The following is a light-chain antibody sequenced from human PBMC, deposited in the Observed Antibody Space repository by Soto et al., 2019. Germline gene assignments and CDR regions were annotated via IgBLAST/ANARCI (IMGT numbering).Light chain of an antibody. Sequence: EIVLTQSPGTLSLSPRERATLSCRASQSLSGSYLASYQQKPGQAPRLLIYGVSNRATGIPDRFSGSGSGTDFTLTISRLEPEDFAVYYCHQYGSSPRTFGQGTKVEIK. J-gene: IGKJ1*01. CDR2: GVS. CDR1: QSLSGSY. CDR3: HQYGSSPRT. V-gene: IGKV3-20*01.